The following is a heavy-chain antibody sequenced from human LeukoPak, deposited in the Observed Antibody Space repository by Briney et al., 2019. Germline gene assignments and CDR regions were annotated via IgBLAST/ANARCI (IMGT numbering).Heavy chain of an antibody. CDR1: GYIFTSYA. CDR2: INAGNGNT. CDR3: ARDNSPRCSGGSCYLNY. V-gene: IGHV1-3*01. J-gene: IGHJ4*02. D-gene: IGHD2-15*01. Sequence: GASVKVSCKASGYIFTSYAMDWVRQAPGQRLEWMGWINAGNGNTKYSQKFQGRVTITRDTSASTAYMELSSLRSEDTAVYYCARDNSPRCSGGSCYLNYWGQGTLVTVSS.